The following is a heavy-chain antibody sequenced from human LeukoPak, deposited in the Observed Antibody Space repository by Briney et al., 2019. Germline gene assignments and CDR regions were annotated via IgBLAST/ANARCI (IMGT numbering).Heavy chain of an antibody. J-gene: IGHJ5*02. Sequence: ASVKVSCKPSGYTFTGYYMHWVRQAPGQALEWMGWINPNSGGTNYAQKSQGRVTMTSDTSISTAYMELSRLRSDDTAVYYCARGLHLDIVVVPAAANWFDPWGQGTLVTVSS. CDR2: INPNSGGT. CDR1: GYTFTGYY. CDR3: ARGLHLDIVVVPAAANWFDP. D-gene: IGHD2-2*03. V-gene: IGHV1-2*02.